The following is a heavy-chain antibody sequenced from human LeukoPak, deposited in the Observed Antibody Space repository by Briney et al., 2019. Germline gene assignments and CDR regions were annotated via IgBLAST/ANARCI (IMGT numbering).Heavy chain of an antibody. D-gene: IGHD6-19*01. Sequence: PGGSLRLSCAASGFTFSSYGMHWVRQAPGKGLEWVAVIWYDGSNKYYADSVKGRFTISRDNSKNTLYLQMNSLRAEDTAVYYCAKALGSGSMGFHYWGQGTLVTVSS. V-gene: IGHV3-30*02. CDR3: AKALGSGSMGFHY. J-gene: IGHJ4*02. CDR2: IWYDGSNK. CDR1: GFTFSSYG.